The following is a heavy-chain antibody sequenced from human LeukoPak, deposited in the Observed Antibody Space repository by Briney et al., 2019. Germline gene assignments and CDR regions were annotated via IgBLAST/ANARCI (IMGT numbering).Heavy chain of an antibody. Sequence: SETVSLTCIVSGGSISSYYWTWIRPPAGKGLAWIGPIYTTASTTDRPSLYSRFTMSVATSKTQFSLKRSSVTAAGTAVYYCARQIAVAGKAGFYYWGDGTLVTAS. J-gene: IGHJ4*01. CDR1: GGSISSYY. CDR3: ARQIAVAGKAGFYY. D-gene: IGHD6-19*01. V-gene: IGHV4-4*07. CDR2: IYTTAST.